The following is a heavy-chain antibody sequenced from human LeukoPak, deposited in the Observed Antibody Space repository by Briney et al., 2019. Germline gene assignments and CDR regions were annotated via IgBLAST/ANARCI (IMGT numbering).Heavy chain of an antibody. Sequence: PGGSLRLSCAASGFTFSSYSMNWVRQVPGKGLEWVSYISSSSSTIYYADSVKGRFTISRDNAKNSLYLQMNSLRAEDTAVYYCANEEGLMGIRGPFDYWGQGTLVTVSS. CDR3: ANEEGLMGIRGPFDY. CDR2: ISSSSSTI. V-gene: IGHV3-48*04. CDR1: GFTFSSYS. D-gene: IGHD7-27*01. J-gene: IGHJ4*02.